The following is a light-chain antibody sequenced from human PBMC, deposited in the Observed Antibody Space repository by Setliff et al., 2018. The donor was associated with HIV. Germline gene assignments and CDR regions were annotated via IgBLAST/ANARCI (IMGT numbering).Light chain of an antibody. CDR3: SSYTSGNTRV. J-gene: IGLJ1*01. V-gene: IGLV2-14*01. CDR2: GVN. CDR1: STDIGGYNF. Sequence: QSALTQPASVSGSPGQSITISCTGTSTDIGGYNFVSWYQQHPGKAPKVMIYGVNNRPSGVSYRFSGFKSGNTASLTISGLQAEDEADYYCSSYTSGNTRVFGTGTKVTVL.